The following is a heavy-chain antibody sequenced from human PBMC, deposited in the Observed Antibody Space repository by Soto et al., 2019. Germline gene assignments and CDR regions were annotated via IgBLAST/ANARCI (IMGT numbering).Heavy chain of an antibody. CDR2: IKQDGSEE. CDR1: GFTFSSYW. Sequence: EVQLVESGGGLVQPGGSLRLSCVDSGFTFSSYWMSWVRQAPGKGLEWVGNIKQDGSEEKYADSVKGRFTISRDNAKNSMYLQMNSLRVEDTAVYYCARRAASGLGSDVWGQGTTVVVSS. J-gene: IGHJ6*02. D-gene: IGHD6-13*01. V-gene: IGHV3-7*01. CDR3: ARRAASGLGSDV.